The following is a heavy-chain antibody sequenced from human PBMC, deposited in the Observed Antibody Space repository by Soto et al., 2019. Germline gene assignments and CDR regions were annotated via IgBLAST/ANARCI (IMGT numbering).Heavy chain of an antibody. Sequence: QVQLVQSGAEVKKPGASVKVSCKASGYTFTSYGISWVRQAPGQGLDWMGWISAYNGNTNYAQKLQGRVTMTTDTSTSNAYLELRGLRSAETSVYYCASFIEVVGAEPPLRVAWGQGTLVTVSS. CDR1: GYTFTSYG. J-gene: IGHJ5*02. CDR3: ASFIEVVGAEPPLRVA. CDR2: ISAYNGNT. D-gene: IGHD2-15*01. V-gene: IGHV1-18*01.